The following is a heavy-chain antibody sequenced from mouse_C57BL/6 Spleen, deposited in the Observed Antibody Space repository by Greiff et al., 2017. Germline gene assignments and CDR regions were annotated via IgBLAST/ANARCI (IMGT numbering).Heavy chain of an antibody. V-gene: IGHV1-7*01. J-gene: IGHJ2*01. CDR1: GYTFTSYW. CDR2: INPSSGYT. CDR3: ARRDYGSSYGDFGY. D-gene: IGHD1-1*01. Sequence: VQLQQSGAELAKPGASVKLSCKASGYTFTSYWMHWVKQRPGQGLEWIGYINPSSGYTKYNQKFKDKATLTADKSCSTAYMQLSSLTYEDSAVYYCARRDYGSSYGDFGYWGQGTTLTVSS.